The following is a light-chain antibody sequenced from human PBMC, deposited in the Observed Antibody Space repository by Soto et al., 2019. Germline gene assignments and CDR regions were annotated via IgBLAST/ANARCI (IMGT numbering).Light chain of an antibody. Sequence: DIVLTQSPGTLSLSPGERATLACRASQSVRSTSLAWYQQRSGQAPSLLIYGTSSRATDIPDRFSGGGSGTDFTLTISRLEPEDLAVYYCHHYNRSPPITFGQGTRLEIK. V-gene: IGKV3-20*01. CDR1: QSVRSTS. CDR2: GTS. J-gene: IGKJ5*01. CDR3: HHYNRSPPIT.